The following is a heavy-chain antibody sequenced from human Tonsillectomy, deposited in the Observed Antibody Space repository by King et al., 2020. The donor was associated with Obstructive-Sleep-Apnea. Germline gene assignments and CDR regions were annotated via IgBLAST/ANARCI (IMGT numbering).Heavy chain of an antibody. V-gene: IGHV3-15*01. J-gene: IGHJ3*02. CDR3: TTSAGGTGWSDAFDI. D-gene: IGHD6-19*01. CDR2: IKSQTDGGTA. Sequence: VQLVESGGGLVKPGGTLRLSCAASGFTFNNAWMTWVRQAPGKGLEWVGQIKSQTDGGTADYAAPVKGRLTISRDDSRTTLYLQMNSLKTEDTAVYFCTTSAGGTGWSDAFDIWGPGTMVTVSS. CDR1: GFTFNNAW.